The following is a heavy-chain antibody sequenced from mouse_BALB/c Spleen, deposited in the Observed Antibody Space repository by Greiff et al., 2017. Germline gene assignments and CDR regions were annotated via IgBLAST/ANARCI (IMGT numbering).Heavy chain of an antibody. CDR3: AIYRYGAMDY. V-gene: IGHV3-2*02. Sequence: EVQLVESGPGLVKPSQSLSLTCTVTGYSITSDYAWNWIRQFPGNKLEWMGYISYSGSTSYNPSLKSRISITRDTSKNQFFLQLNSVTTEDTATYYCAIYRYGAMDYWGQGTSVTVSS. CDR1: GYSITSDYA. J-gene: IGHJ4*01. CDR2: ISYSGST. D-gene: IGHD2-14*01.